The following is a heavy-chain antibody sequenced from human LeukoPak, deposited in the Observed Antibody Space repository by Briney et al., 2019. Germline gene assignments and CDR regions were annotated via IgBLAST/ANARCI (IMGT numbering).Heavy chain of an antibody. J-gene: IGHJ3*02. D-gene: IGHD3-22*01. V-gene: IGHV3-30*04. Sequence: GGSLRLSCAASGFTFSNYAMHWVRQAPGKGLEWVAVAFFDGTIQYYADAVKGRFTISRDNSKNTLYLQMNSLRAEDTAVYYCARGLFLSGYLDAFDIWGQGTVVTVSS. CDR1: GFTFSNYA. CDR2: AFFDGTIQ. CDR3: ARGLFLSGYLDAFDI.